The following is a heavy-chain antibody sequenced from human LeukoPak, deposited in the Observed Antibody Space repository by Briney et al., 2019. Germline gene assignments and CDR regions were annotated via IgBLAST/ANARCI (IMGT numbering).Heavy chain of an antibody. Sequence: QSGGSLRLSCAASGFTFSDYYMSWIRQAPGKGLEWVANIKQRGSEKYYVDSVKGRFTVSRDDAKNSLYLQMNSLRDEDTAVYYCTRGGQTSSWFWVDWGQGTLVTVSS. CDR3: TRGGQTSSWFWVD. CDR1: GFTFSDYY. D-gene: IGHD6-13*01. J-gene: IGHJ4*02. CDR2: IKQRGSEK. V-gene: IGHV3-7*01.